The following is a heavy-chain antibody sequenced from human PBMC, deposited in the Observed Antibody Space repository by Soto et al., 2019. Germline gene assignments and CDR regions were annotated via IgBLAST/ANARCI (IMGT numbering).Heavy chain of an antibody. D-gene: IGHD3-3*01. CDR3: ARDQGITTFGVYSMYYYGMDV. CDR2: INAGNGNT. J-gene: IGHJ6*02. CDR1: GYTFTSYG. Sequence: ASVKVSCKASGYTFTSYGISWVRQAPGQGLEWMGWINAGNGNTKYSQKFQGRVTLTTDTSTSTAYMDLRSLRSDDTAVYYCARDQGITTFGVYSMYYYGMDVWGPGTTVTVSS. V-gene: IGHV1-18*01.